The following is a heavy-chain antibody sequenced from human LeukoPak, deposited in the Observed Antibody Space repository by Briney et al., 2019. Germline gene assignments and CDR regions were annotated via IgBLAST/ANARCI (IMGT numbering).Heavy chain of an antibody. CDR3: ARVRSGYYYDSSGYAFDY. J-gene: IGHJ4*02. D-gene: IGHD3-22*01. V-gene: IGHV4-59*01. CDR2: IYYSRST. CDR1: GGSISSYY. Sequence: SETLSLTCTVSGGSISSYYWSWIRQPPGKGLEWIGYIYYSRSTNYNPSLKSRVTISVDTSKTQFSLKLSSVTAADTAVYYCARVRSGYYYDSSGYAFDYWGQGTLVTVSS.